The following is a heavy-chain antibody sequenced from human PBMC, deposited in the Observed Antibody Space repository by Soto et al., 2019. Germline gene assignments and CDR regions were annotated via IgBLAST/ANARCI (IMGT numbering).Heavy chain of an antibody. CDR3: AREGDDRHFFFDS. CDR2: IYTGGNT. CDR1: GRSMISYY. Sequence: RSLTCNVSGRSMISYYWSWIRQPAGKGLEWIGRIYTGGNTNYNPSLKSRVTMSVDTSKGQFSLSLTSVTAADTAVYYCAREGDDRHFFFDSWGQGTLVTVSS. D-gene: IGHD3-3*02. J-gene: IGHJ4*02. V-gene: IGHV4-4*07.